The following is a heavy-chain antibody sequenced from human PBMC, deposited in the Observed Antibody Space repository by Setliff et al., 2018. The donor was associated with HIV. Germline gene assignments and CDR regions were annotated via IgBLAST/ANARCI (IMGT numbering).Heavy chain of an antibody. J-gene: IGHJ6*02. Sequence: SETLSLTCTVSGGSISSHYWSWIRQPPGKGLEWIGFIYNSVTTNYNPSLKSRVTISVDRSKNQFSLKLSSVTAADTAVYYCARRGDFFYYAMDVWGQGTTVTV. CDR2: IYNSVTT. CDR3: ARRGDFFYYAMDV. V-gene: IGHV4-59*08. CDR1: GGSISSHY.